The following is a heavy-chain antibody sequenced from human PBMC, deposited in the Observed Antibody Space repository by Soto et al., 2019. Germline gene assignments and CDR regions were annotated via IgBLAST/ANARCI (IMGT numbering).Heavy chain of an antibody. D-gene: IGHD6-19*01. CDR1: GFTFDDYG. J-gene: IGHJ3*02. V-gene: IGHV3-20*01. Sequence: GGSLRLSCAASGFTFDDYGMSWVRQAPGKGLEWVSGINWNGGSTGYADSVKGRFTISRDNAKNSLYLQMNSLRAEDTALYHCARDRRWQWLVLDLQYDAFDIWGQGTMVTVSS. CDR3: ARDRRWQWLVLDLQYDAFDI. CDR2: INWNGGST.